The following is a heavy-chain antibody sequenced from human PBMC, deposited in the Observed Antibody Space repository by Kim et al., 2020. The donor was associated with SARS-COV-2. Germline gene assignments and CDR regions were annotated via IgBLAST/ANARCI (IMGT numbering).Heavy chain of an antibody. Sequence: ASVKVSCKASGYSFTTHSMNWVRQAPGQGLEWLGWINTNTGHTTYVQGLTGRLALSMDTSVSTAFMEMSSLQTEDTAVYYCARNRGPCVDCSCRYYDYY. CDR3: ARNRGPCVDCSCRYYDYY. CDR1: GYSFTTHS. CDR2: INTNTGHT. J-gene: IGHJ6*01. D-gene: IGHD2-21*02. V-gene: IGHV7-4-1*02.